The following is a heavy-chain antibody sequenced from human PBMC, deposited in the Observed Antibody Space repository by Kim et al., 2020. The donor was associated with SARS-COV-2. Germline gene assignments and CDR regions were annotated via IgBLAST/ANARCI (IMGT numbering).Heavy chain of an antibody. J-gene: IGHJ4*02. Sequence: ASVKVSCKASGYTFSYNIIHWVRQAPGHGLEWLGWMYSKTGDTKYTQRFQGRVTLTRDMSINTAYMELSGLRSDDTAIYYCARDLKATANWEFDYWGQGTLVTVSS. D-gene: IGHD1-1*01. V-gene: IGHV1-2*02. CDR1: GYTFSYNI. CDR2: MYSKTGDT. CDR3: ARDLKATANWEFDY.